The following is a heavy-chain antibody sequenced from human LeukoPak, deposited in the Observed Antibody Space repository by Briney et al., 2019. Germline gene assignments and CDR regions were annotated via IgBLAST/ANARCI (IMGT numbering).Heavy chain of an antibody. CDR3: AKLGIPFDY. D-gene: IGHD7-27*01. CDR2: ISYDGSNK. CDR1: GFTFSSTV. J-gene: IGHJ4*02. V-gene: IGHV3-30*18. Sequence: GGSLRLSCAASGFTFSSTVMTWVRQAPGKGLEGGAVISYDGSNKYYADSVKGRLTISRDNSKNNLYLQMNSLRAEDTAVYYCAKLGIPFDYWGQGTLATVSS.